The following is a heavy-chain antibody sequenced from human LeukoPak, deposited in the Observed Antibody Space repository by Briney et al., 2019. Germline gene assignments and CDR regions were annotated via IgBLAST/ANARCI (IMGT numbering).Heavy chain of an antibody. CDR3: AREMWGGSRDTPYYYYYYMDV. J-gene: IGHJ6*03. CDR2: ISAYNGNT. V-gene: IGHV1-18*01. D-gene: IGHD1-26*01. Sequence: GASVKVSCKASGYSFTSYGISWVRQAPGQGLEWMGWISAYNGNTNYAQKLQGRVTMTTDTSTSTAYMELRSLRSDDTAVYYCAREMWGGSRDTPYYYYYYMDVWGKGTTVTVSS. CDR1: GYSFTSYG.